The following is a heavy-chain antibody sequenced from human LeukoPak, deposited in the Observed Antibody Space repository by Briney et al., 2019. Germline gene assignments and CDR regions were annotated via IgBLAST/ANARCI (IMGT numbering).Heavy chain of an antibody. CDR2: ISNSGGGT. CDR3: AKETSSSFDY. J-gene: IGHJ4*02. V-gene: IGHV3-23*01. Sequence: GGSLRLSCAASGFTFSIYAMSWVRQAPGKGLEWVSGISNSGGGTYYADSVKGRFTISRDNSKNTLYLQMNSLRAEDTAVYYCAKETSSSFDYWGQGTLVTVSS. CDR1: GFTFSIYA. D-gene: IGHD6-6*01.